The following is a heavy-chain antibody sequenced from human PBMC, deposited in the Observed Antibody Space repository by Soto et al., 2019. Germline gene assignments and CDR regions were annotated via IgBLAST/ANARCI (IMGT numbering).Heavy chain of an antibody. Sequence: QVQLQESGPGLVKPSETLSLTCTVSGASISPYYWTWIRQPPGKELEWIGYVYYTGSTNYSPSHESRVTMSLDTSKSQFSLMLTSVTAADSAVYYCARHHEYCSGGTCYVVDYWGPGTLVTVSS. V-gene: IGHV4-59*08. CDR3: ARHHEYCSGGTCYVVDY. J-gene: IGHJ4*02. CDR2: VYYTGST. CDR1: GASISPYY. D-gene: IGHD2-15*01.